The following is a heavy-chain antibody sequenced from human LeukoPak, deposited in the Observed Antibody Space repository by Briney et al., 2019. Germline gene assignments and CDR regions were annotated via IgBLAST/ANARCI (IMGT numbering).Heavy chain of an antibody. Sequence: ASVKVSCKASGYTFTSYDINWVRQATGQGLEWMGWMNPNSGNTGYAQKFQGRVTTTRNTSISTAYMELSSLRSEDTAVYYCARVSSWYSPQSPNWFDPWGQGTLVTVSS. CDR2: MNPNSGNT. V-gene: IGHV1-8*01. J-gene: IGHJ5*02. CDR1: GYTFTSYD. CDR3: ARVSSWYSPQSPNWFDP. D-gene: IGHD6-13*01.